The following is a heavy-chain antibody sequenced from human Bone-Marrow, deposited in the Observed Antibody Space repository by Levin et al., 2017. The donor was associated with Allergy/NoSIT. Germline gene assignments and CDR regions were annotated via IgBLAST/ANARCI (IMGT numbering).Heavy chain of an antibody. Sequence: RASVKVSCKTSGYSFTAYYIHWMRQAPGQGLEWMGWINPSSGDTNSAQKFQGRVTMTRDTSITTAYMDLSRLTPDDTAVYYCARDRPNGDLSEDFDYWGQGTLVTVSS. CDR3: ARDRPNGDLSEDFDY. CDR1: GYSFTAYY. CDR2: INPSSGDT. J-gene: IGHJ4*02. V-gene: IGHV1-2*02. D-gene: IGHD2-8*01.